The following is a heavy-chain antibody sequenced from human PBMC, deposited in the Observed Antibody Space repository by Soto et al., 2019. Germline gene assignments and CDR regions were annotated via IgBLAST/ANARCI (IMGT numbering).Heavy chain of an antibody. V-gene: IGHV3-23*01. CDR2: ISGSGGST. CDR3: AKGGSGWYNGASWFDP. J-gene: IGHJ5*02. D-gene: IGHD6-13*01. Sequence: EVQLLESGGGLVQPGGSLRLSCAASGFTFSSYAMSWVRQAPGKGLEWVSAISGSGGSTYYADSVKGRFTISRDNSKNMQYLKMSGERTEDSAVYYCAKGGSGWYNGASWFDPWGQGTLVTVSS. CDR1: GFTFSSYA.